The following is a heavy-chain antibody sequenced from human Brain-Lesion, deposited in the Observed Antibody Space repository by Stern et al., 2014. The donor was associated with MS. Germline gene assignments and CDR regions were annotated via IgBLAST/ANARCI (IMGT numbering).Heavy chain of an antibody. CDR2: FDPEDGET. CDR3: ATLSPGAGGNYYRHFDY. Sequence: QVQLVQSGAEVKKPGASVKVSCKVSGYTLTELSMHWVRQAHRKGLEWMGGFDPEDGETIYAQKFQGRVTMTEDTSTNTAYTELSSLRSEDTAVYYCATLSPGAGGNYYRHFDYWGQGTLVTVSS. CDR1: GYTLTELS. J-gene: IGHJ4*02. D-gene: IGHD1-26*01. V-gene: IGHV1-24*01.